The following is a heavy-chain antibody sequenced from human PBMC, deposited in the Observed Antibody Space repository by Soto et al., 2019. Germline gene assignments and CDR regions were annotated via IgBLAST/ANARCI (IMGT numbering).Heavy chain of an antibody. CDR3: AREVIGNYYGMDV. D-gene: IGHD4-4*01. V-gene: IGHV1-46*01. CDR1: GYSFTTYY. Sequence: ASVKVSCKASGYSFTTYYLHWVRQAPGQGFEWVGVINPSGGSTTYAQKFQGRVTMTRDTSKSTVYMELTSLRSEDTAVYYCAREVIGNYYGMDVWGQGTKVTVSS. J-gene: IGHJ6*02. CDR2: INPSGGST.